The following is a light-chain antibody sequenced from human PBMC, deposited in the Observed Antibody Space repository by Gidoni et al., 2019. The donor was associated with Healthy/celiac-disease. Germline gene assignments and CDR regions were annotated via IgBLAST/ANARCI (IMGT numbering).Light chain of an antibody. Sequence: QSALTQPRSVSGSPGPSVTITCTGTSSDVGAYNYVAWYQQHPGKAPKLMIYDVSKRPSGVPDRFSGSKSGNTASLTISGLQAEDEADYYCCSYAGSYTFVVFGGGTKLTVL. V-gene: IGLV2-11*01. CDR2: DVS. J-gene: IGLJ2*01. CDR1: SSDVGAYNY. CDR3: CSYAGSYTFVV.